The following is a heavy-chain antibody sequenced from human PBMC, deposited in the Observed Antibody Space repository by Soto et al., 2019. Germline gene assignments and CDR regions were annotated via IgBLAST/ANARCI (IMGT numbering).Heavy chain of an antibody. D-gene: IGHD7-27*01. J-gene: IGHJ4*02. CDR1: GFTFSGSA. V-gene: IGHV3-73*01. Sequence: EVQLVESGGGLVQPGGSLKLSCAASGFTFSGSAMHWVRQASGKGLEWVGRIRSKANSYATAYAASVKGRFTISRDDSKPTAYPHINSLKTEDTAVYYCTRRTEAYTDQAVLGGLGNWGQGTLVTVSS. CDR2: IRSKANSYAT. CDR3: TRRTEAYTDQAVLGGLGN.